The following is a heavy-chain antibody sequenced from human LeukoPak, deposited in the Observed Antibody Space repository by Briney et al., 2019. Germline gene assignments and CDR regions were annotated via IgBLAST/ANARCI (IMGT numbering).Heavy chain of an antibody. CDR2: IYPGDSDT. J-gene: IGHJ4*02. CDR1: GYSFTSYW. V-gene: IGHV5-51*01. D-gene: IGHD3-22*01. Sequence: HGASLKISCEGCGYSFTSYWIGWVRQMRGEGLGWMGIIYPGDSDTRYSPSFQGQVTISADKSISTAYLQWSSLKASDTAMYYCARLRYYDSSGFLFDYWGQGTLVTVSS. CDR3: ARLRYYDSSGFLFDY.